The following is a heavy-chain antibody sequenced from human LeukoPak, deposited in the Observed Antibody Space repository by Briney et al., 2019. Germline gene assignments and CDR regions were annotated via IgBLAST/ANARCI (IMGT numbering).Heavy chain of an antibody. D-gene: IGHD2-15*01. CDR3: ARSGYCSGGSCSDAFDI. J-gene: IGHJ3*02. Sequence: ASVKVSCKASGYTFTSYYMHWVRQAPGQGLEWMGIINPSGGSTSYAQKFQGRVNMTRDTSTSTVYMELSSLRSEDTAVYYCARSGYCSGGSCSDAFDIWGQGTMVTVSS. CDR1: GYTFTSYY. V-gene: IGHV1-46*01. CDR2: INPSGGST.